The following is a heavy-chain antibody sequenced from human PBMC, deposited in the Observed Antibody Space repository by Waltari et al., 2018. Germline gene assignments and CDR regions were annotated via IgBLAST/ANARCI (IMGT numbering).Heavy chain of an antibody. CDR2: ISGTSDKT. D-gene: IGHD3-3*01. CDR1: RFIFSNFD. CDR3: AKGRGNKLDFIDGFDI. Sequence: EVYLLESGGDLVLPGGSLRLSCAASRFIFSNFDMTWVREAPGKWLEWVSSISGTSDKTYYADSVKGRFTISRDNSNNTLYLQINSLRADDTAVYYCAKGRGNKLDFIDGFDIWGQGTMVTVSP. V-gene: IGHV3-23*01. J-gene: IGHJ3*02.